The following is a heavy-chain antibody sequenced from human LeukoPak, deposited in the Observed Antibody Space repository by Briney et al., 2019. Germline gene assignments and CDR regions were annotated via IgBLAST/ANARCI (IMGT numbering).Heavy chain of an antibody. V-gene: IGHV5-51*01. CDR2: IYPGDSDT. J-gene: IGHJ4*02. CDR1: GYSFTSYW. Sequence: GESLKISCKGSGYSFTSYWTGWVRQMPGKGLEWMGIIYPGDSDTRYSPSFQGQVTISADKSISTAYLRWSSLKASDTAMYYCARQSVMVRGVIPNKSFDYWGQGTLVTVSS. CDR3: ARQSVMVRGVIPNKSFDY. D-gene: IGHD3-10*01.